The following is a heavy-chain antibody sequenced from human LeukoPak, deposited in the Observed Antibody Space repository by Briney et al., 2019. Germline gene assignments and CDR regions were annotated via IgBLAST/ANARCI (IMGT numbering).Heavy chain of an antibody. V-gene: IGHV3-23*01. CDR1: GFTFSSYA. J-gene: IGHJ4*02. CDR3: ANIIAGYFDY. CDR2: ISGSGGST. Sequence: GGSLRLSCAASGFTFSSYAMSWVRQAPGKGLEWVSAISGSGGSTYYADSVKGRFTISRDNSKNTLYLQVNSLRAEDTAVYYCANIIAGYFDYWGQGTLVTVSS. D-gene: IGHD3-10*01.